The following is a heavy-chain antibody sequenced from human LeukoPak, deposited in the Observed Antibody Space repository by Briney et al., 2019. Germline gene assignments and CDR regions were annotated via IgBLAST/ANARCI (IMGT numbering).Heavy chain of an antibody. Sequence: GGSLRLSCAASGFTLTSYDMHWVRQAPGRGLEWVSSITNSSSYIYYADSVKGRFTSSRDNAKNSLYLQMNSLRADDTAVYYCARSYDGSGFSDWGQGTLVTVSS. J-gene: IGHJ4*02. D-gene: IGHD3-3*01. CDR1: GFTLTSYD. CDR2: ITNSSSYI. V-gene: IGHV3-21*01. CDR3: ARSYDGSGFSD.